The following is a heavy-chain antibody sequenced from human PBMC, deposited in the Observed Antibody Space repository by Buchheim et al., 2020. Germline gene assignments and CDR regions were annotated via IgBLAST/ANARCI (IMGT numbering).Heavy chain of an antibody. D-gene: IGHD6-19*01. Sequence: EVQLVESGGGLVQPGGSLRLSCAASGFTVSSNYMSWVRQAPGKGLEWVSIIFSGGSTYYADSVRGRFTISRDNSKNTLYLQMNRLRVEDTAVYYCSNWGSSGWYPNDWGQGTL. CDR2: IFSGGST. J-gene: IGHJ4*02. V-gene: IGHV3-66*01. CDR1: GFTVSSNY. CDR3: SNWGSSGWYPND.